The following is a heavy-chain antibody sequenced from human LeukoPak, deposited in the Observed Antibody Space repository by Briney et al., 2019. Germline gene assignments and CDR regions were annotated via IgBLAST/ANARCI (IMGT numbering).Heavy chain of an antibody. CDR2: ISYDGSNK. CDR3: AKDYMATIADY. CDR1: GFTFNNYV. D-gene: IGHD5-24*01. V-gene: IGHV3-30*18. Sequence: GGSLRLSCAASGFTFNNYVMSWVRQAPGKGLEWVAVISYDGSNKYYADSVKGRFTISRDNSKNTLYLQMNSLRAEDTAVYYCAKDYMATIADYWGQGTLVTVSS. J-gene: IGHJ4*02.